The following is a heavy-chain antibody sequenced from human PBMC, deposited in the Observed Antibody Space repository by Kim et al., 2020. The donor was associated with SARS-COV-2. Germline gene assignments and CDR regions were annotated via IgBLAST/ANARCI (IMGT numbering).Heavy chain of an antibody. CDR3: ARNPYGDYYFDY. D-gene: IGHD4-17*01. Sequence: TYAQKFQSRHPLTADESASTAYMELSRLRSEDTAVYYCARNPYGDYYFDYWGQGTLVTDSS. J-gene: IGHJ4*02. V-gene: IGHV1-69*01.